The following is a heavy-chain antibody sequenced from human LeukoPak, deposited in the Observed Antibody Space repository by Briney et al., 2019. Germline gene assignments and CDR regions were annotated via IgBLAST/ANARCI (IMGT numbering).Heavy chain of an antibody. CDR3: ARADYDFWSGYASSYFDY. J-gene: IGHJ4*02. Sequence: GRSLRLSCAASGFTVSSDSMNCVRQAPGKGLEWVSYISSSSSTIYYADSVKGRFTISRDNAKNSLYLQMNSLRAEDTAVYYCARADYDFWSGYASSYFDYWGQGTLVTVSS. V-gene: IGHV3-48*01. CDR1: GFTVSSDS. D-gene: IGHD3-3*01. CDR2: ISSSSSTI.